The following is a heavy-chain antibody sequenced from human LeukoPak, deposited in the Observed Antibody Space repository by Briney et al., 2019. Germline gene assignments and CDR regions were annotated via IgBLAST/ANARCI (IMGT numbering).Heavy chain of an antibody. CDR1: GFTFSDYY. V-gene: IGHV3-11*06. CDR3: ARSPYGGYGDN. J-gene: IGHJ4*02. D-gene: IGHD4-17*01. CDR2: IPSTSSYT. Sequence: GGSLRLSCVASGFTFSDYYMSWIRQAPGKGLEWVSYIPSTSSYTSYADSVKGRFTISRDNARNTLYLQMNSLRAEDTAVYYCARSPYGGYGDNWGQGTLVTVSS.